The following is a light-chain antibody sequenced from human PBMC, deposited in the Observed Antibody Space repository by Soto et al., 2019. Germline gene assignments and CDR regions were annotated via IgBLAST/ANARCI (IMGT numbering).Light chain of an antibody. CDR2: DAS. V-gene: IGKV1-39*01. Sequence: DIPMTHSPASLSASVGDRVTITCRASQSISSYLNWYQQKPGKAPNLLIYDASSLQSGVPSRFSGSGSGTDFTLTISSLQPEDFATYYCQQVNVYPSTFGGGAKVDI. J-gene: IGKJ4*01. CDR1: QSISSY. CDR3: QQVNVYPST.